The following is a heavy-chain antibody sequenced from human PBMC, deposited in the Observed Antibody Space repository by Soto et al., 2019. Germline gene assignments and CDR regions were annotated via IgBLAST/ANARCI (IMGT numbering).Heavy chain of an antibody. Sequence: EVQLVESGGGLEQPGSSLRLSCAASGFTFDDNVVHWVRQVPGKGLEWVSGIDWNSGAIGYADSVKGRFIISRDSAKNSLFLQMNSLRAEDTALYYCAKDIGYCSSTRCDYGMDVWGQGTTVTVSS. CDR1: GFTFDDNV. D-gene: IGHD2-2*03. CDR3: AKDIGYCSSTRCDYGMDV. CDR2: IDWNSGAI. J-gene: IGHJ6*02. V-gene: IGHV3-9*01.